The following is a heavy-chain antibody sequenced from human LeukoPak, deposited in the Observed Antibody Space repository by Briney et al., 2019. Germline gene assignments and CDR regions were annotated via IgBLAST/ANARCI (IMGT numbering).Heavy chain of an antibody. CDR3: ARDVDTFFDY. V-gene: IGHV4-4*07. D-gene: IGHD5-18*01. Sequence: SETLSLTCTVSGDSMSSYYWSWVRQPAGQGLEWIGRIYSSESTYYNPSLKSRDNMSVDTSKNQFSLKLSSVTAADTAVYYCARDVDTFFDYWGQGTLVTVSS. CDR1: GDSMSSYY. CDR2: IYSSEST. J-gene: IGHJ4*02.